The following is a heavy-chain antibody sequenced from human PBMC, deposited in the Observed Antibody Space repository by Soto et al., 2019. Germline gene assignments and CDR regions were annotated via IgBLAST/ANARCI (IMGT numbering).Heavy chain of an antibody. CDR1: GYTFTGYY. J-gene: IGHJ3*02. V-gene: IGHV1-2*02. CDR2: INPNSGGT. D-gene: IGHD5-12*01. CDR3: ARDLARGQLLATYTLGAFDI. Sequence: GASVKVSCKASGYTFTGYYMHWVRQAPGQGLEWMGWINPNSGGTNYAQKFQGRVTMTRDTSISTAYMELSRLRSDDTAVYYCARDLARGQLLATYTLGAFDIWGQGTMVTVSS.